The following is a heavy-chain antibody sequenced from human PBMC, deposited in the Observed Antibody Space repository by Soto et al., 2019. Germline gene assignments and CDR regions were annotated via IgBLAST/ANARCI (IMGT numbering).Heavy chain of an antibody. CDR3: ARELELGVEQYYFAY. V-gene: IGHV3-30-3*01. CDR1: GFTFSSYA. Sequence: SLRLSCAASGFTFSSYAMHWVRQAPGKGLEWVAVISYDGSNKYYADSVKGRFTISRDNSKNTLYLQMNSLRAEDTAVYYCARELELGVEQYYFAYWGRGTLVTVSS. D-gene: IGHD1-7*01. J-gene: IGHJ4*02. CDR2: ISYDGSNK.